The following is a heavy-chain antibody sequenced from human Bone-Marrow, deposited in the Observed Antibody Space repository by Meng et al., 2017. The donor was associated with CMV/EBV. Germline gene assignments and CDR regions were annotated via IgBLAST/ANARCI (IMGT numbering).Heavy chain of an antibody. CDR2: IYYSGST. D-gene: IGHD5-18*01. V-gene: IGHV4-30-4*08. CDR3: ARGPGRGYEYDN. CDR1: AGSIVSCDYY. Sequence: QGRRQDAGPGRAMPSQPLSLTCTVSAGSIVSCDYYVSWIRQPPGKRLEWIVYIYYSGSTYYNPSLKSRVTISVDTSKNHFPLKLSSVTAAGTAVYYCARGPGRGYEYDNWGQGILVTVSS. J-gene: IGHJ4*02.